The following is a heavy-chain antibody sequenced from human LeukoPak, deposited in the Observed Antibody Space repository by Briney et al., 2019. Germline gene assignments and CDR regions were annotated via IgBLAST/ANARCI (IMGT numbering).Heavy chain of an antibody. Sequence: PSETLSLTCIVSGRSISDYYWSWLRQPPGKGLEWIGNIHYSGSTNYNPSLKSRVTISVDTSKNQFSLKLSSVTAADTAVYYCGRDLWPVAPHWFDPWGQGSLVTVSS. CDR1: GRSISDYY. CDR3: GRDLWPVAPHWFDP. CDR2: IHYSGST. J-gene: IGHJ5*02. D-gene: IGHD2-15*01. V-gene: IGHV4-59*01.